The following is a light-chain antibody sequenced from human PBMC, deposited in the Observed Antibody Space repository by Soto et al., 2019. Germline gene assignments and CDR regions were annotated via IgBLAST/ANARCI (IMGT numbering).Light chain of an antibody. CDR3: QQLNSYPFMYT. CDR2: AAS. Sequence: DIQLTQSPSFLSASVGDRVTITCRASQGISSYLAWYQQKPGKAPKLLIYAASTLQSGVPSRFSGSGSGTDITLTISSLQPEDFATYYCQQLNSYPFMYTFGQGTKLEIK. J-gene: IGKJ2*01. CDR1: QGISSY. V-gene: IGKV1-9*01.